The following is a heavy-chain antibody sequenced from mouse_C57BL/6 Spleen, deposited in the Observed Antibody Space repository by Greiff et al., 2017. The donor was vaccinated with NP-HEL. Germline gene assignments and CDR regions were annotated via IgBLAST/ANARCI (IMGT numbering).Heavy chain of an antibody. CDR1: GYTFTDYN. J-gene: IGHJ1*03. CDR3: AREGGGSPYWYFDV. CDR2: INPNNGGT. Sequence: VQLQQSGPELVKPGASVKIPCKASGYTFTDYNMDWVKQSHGKSLEWIGDINPNNGGTIYNQKFKGKATLTVDKSSSTAYMELRSLTSEDTAVYYCAREGGGSPYWYFDVWGTGTTVTVSS. V-gene: IGHV1-18*01. D-gene: IGHD1-1*01.